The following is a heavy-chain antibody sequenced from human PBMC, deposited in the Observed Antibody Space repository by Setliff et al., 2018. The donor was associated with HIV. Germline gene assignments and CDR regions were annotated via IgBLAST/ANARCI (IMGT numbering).Heavy chain of an antibody. CDR2: IYTSGGI. CDR3: AREDGEYTSSPRWFDP. V-gene: IGHV4-61*02. D-gene: IGHD6-13*01. Sequence: SSETLSLTCTVSGGSISRGSYYWSWIRQPAGKGLEWIGRIYTSGGIHYNPSLKSRVTISVDTSKNQFSLKVSSVNAPDTAVYFCAREDGEYTSSPRWFDPWGQGTQVTVSS. J-gene: IGHJ5*02. CDR1: GGSISRGSYY.